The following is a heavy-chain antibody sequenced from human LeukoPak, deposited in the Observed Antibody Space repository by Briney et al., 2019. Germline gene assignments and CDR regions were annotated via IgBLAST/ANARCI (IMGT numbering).Heavy chain of an antibody. Sequence: GGSLRLSCAASGFTFSSYAMSWVRQAPGKGLEWVSGISATGGNTDHADSVKGRFTISRDNSKDTLYLQMNSLRAEDTAVYYCAKDPPLTGDNLDVDYWGQGTLVTVSS. J-gene: IGHJ4*02. D-gene: IGHD1-1*01. V-gene: IGHV3-23*01. CDR1: GFTFSSYA. CDR3: AKDPPLTGDNLDVDY. CDR2: ISATGGNT.